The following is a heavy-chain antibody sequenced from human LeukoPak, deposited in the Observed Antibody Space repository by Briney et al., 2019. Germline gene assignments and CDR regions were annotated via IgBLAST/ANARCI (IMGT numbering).Heavy chain of an antibody. J-gene: IGHJ5*02. CDR3: ARDRRTARAAGSWFDP. D-gene: IGHD2-15*01. V-gene: IGHV1-18*01. CDR1: GYTFTSYD. Sequence: ASVKVSCKASGYTFTSYDINWVRQATGQGLEWMGWISAYNGNTNYAQKLQGRVTMTTDTSTSTAYMELRSLRSDDTAVYYCARDRRTARAAGSWFDPWGQGTLVTVSS. CDR2: ISAYNGNT.